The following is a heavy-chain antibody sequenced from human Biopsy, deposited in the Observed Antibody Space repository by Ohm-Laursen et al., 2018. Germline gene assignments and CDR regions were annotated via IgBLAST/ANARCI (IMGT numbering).Heavy chain of an antibody. CDR2: ISGGSGII. Sequence: SLRLSCAASGFTFSDYYMTWIRQAPGKGPEWVSYISGGSGIIYYADSVKGRFTISRDNAKKSLYLQMNSLRAEDTAVYYCARDTRRSAYGMDVWGQGTTVTVSS. J-gene: IGHJ6*02. CDR3: ARDTRRSAYGMDV. V-gene: IGHV3-11*01. CDR1: GFTFSDYY. D-gene: IGHD1-26*01.